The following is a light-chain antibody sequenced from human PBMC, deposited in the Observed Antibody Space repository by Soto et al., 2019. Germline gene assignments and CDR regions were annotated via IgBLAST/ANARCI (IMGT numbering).Light chain of an antibody. V-gene: IGKV3-20*01. CDR1: QNVSSGY. Sequence: EIVLTQSPGTLSVSPGERVTLSCRASQNVSSGYLAWYQQKPGQAPRLLIYGASTRAAGIPDRFSGNGSGIDFALTLSRLEPEDFVVYHCQQYGSTPPTFGPGTKVDIK. J-gene: IGKJ3*01. CDR3: QQYGSTPPT. CDR2: GAS.